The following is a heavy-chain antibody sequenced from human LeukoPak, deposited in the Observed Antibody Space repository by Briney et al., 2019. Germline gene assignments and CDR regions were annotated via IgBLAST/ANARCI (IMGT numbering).Heavy chain of an antibody. Sequence: PGGSLRLSCAASGFTFTSYAMNWVRQAPGKGLEWVSGISSSGGSTYYADSVKGRFSISRDNSKNTLYLQLNSLRVDDTAEYYCAKAHGGSYHSGIDWGQGTLVIVSS. J-gene: IGHJ4*02. D-gene: IGHD1-26*01. CDR2: ISSSGGST. V-gene: IGHV3-23*01. CDR1: GFTFTSYA. CDR3: AKAHGGSYHSGID.